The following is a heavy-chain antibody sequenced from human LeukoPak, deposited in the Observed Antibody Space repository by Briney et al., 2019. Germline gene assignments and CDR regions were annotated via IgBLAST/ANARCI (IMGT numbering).Heavy chain of an antibody. CDR3: ARGSPPIGNY. J-gene: IGHJ4*02. Sequence: SETLSLTRAVYGGSFSGYYWSWIRQPPGKGLEWIGEINHSGSTNYNPSLKSRVTISVDTSKNQFSLKLSSVTAADTAVYYCARGSPPIGNYWGQGTLVTVSS. CDR2: INHSGST. D-gene: IGHD1-26*01. CDR1: GGSFSGYY. V-gene: IGHV4-34*01.